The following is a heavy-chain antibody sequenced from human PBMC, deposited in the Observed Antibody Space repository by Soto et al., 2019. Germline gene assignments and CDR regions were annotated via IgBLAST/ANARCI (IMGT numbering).Heavy chain of an antibody. Sequence: GGSLRLSCAASGFTFSPYYMSWVRQAPGKGLEWLAMTTQDGNDKHYVDSVRGRFTISRDSAKNSMYLQISSLKTEDTAVYFCTRHRLIWANHMTTVISNDGFDIWGQGTMVTVSS. V-gene: IGHV3-7*03. CDR3: TRHRLIWANHMTTVISNDGFDI. CDR1: GFTFSPYY. D-gene: IGHD4-17*01. J-gene: IGHJ3*02. CDR2: TTQDGNDK.